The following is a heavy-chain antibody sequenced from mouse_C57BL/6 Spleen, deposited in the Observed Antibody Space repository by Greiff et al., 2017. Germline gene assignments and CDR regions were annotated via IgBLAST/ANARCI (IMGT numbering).Heavy chain of an antibody. J-gene: IGHJ4*01. CDR2: IHPNSGST. D-gene: IGHD2-4*01. CDR3: ARPIYDYDGDYYAMDY. Sequence: QVQLQQPGAELVKPGASVKLSCKASGYTFTSYWMHWVKQRPGQGLEWIGMIHPNSGSTNYNEKFKSKATLTVDKSSSTAYKQLSSLTSEDSAVYYCARPIYDYDGDYYAMDYWGQGTSVTVSS. V-gene: IGHV1-64*01. CDR1: GYTFTSYW.